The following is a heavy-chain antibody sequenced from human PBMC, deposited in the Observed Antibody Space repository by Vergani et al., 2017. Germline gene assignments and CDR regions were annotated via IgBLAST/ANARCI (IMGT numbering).Heavy chain of an antibody. V-gene: IGHV3-23*01. Sequence: QLLESGGGLIQPGGVLRLSFSSSGFTLNSYAIDLGRQAPGKGLGWVSGINNNGGSTYYADSVKGRFTISRDNSKNTLYLQITDLRAEDTATYYCAKVCGSTSCPYGGGAFDVWGHGTMVTVSS. CDR1: GFTLNSYA. D-gene: IGHD2-2*01. CDR2: INNNGGST. J-gene: IGHJ3*01. CDR3: AKVCGSTSCPYGGGAFDV.